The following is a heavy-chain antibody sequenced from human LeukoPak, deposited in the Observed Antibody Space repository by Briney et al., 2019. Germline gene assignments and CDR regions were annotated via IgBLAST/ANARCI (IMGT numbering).Heavy chain of an antibody. V-gene: IGHV3-23*01. CDR3: ARDWGRIAYYADY. D-gene: IGHD3-3*01. J-gene: IGHJ4*02. Sequence: PGGSLRLSCAASGFTFTSYGLSWVRQAPGKGPEWVSAINGDGGATYYADSVKGRFTISRDNSKNTLYLQMNSLRAEDTAIYYCARDWGRIAYYADYWGQGILVTVSS. CDR2: INGDGGAT. CDR1: GFTFTSYG.